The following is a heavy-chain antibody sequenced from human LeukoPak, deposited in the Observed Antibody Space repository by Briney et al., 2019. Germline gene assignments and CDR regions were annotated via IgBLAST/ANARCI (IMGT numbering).Heavy chain of an antibody. Sequence: GASVKVSCKASGYTFTGYYMHWVRQAPGQGLEWMGWISAYNGNTNYAQKLQGRVTMTTDTSTSTAYMELRSLRSDDTAVYYCARWGAQAATDFDPWGQGTLVTVSS. V-gene: IGHV1-18*04. D-gene: IGHD3-16*01. CDR1: GYTFTGYY. CDR3: ARWGAQAATDFDP. CDR2: ISAYNGNT. J-gene: IGHJ5*02.